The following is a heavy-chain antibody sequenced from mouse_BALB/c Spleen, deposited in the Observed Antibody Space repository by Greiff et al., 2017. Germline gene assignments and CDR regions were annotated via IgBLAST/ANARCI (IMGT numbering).Heavy chain of an antibody. CDR1: GYTFTDYV. V-gene: IGHV1-77*01. CDR3: ARSGYYGYNYAMDY. CDR2: IYPGSGST. J-gene: IGHJ4*01. Sequence: QVQLQQSGPELVKPGASVKMSCKASGYTFTDYVISWVKQRTGQGLEWIGEIYPGSGSTYYNEKFKGKATLTADKSSNTAYMQLSSLTSEDSAVYFCARSGYYGYNYAMDYWGQGTSVTVSS. D-gene: IGHD1-2*01.